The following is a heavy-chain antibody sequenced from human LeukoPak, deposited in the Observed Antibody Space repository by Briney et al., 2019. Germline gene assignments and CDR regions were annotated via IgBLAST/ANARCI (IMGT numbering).Heavy chain of an antibody. CDR3: ARVPIIAARLVRFDY. CDR2: INPNSGGT. J-gene: IGHJ4*02. CDR1: GYTFTGYY. Sequence: ASVKVSCKASGYTFTGYYMHWVRQAPGQGLEWMGWINPNSGGTNYAQKFQGRVTMTRDTSISTAYMELSRLRSDDTAVYYCARVPIIAARLVRFDYWGQGTLVTVSS. D-gene: IGHD6-6*01. V-gene: IGHV1-2*02.